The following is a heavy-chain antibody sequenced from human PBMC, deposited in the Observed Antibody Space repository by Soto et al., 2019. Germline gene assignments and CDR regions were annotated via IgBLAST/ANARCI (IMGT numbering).Heavy chain of an antibody. CDR1: GFTFSYYA. CDR2: ISGGGDNT. V-gene: IGHV3-23*01. Sequence: GGSLRLSFAASGFTFSYYAMSWVRQAPGKWLEWVSGISGGGDNTYYANSVKDRFTISRDNSNNTLYLQINSLTDEDTAVYFCAKDLIMITFGGVIAHFDCWGQGTLVTVSS. D-gene: IGHD3-16*02. J-gene: IGHJ4*02. CDR3: AKDLIMITFGGVIAHFDC.